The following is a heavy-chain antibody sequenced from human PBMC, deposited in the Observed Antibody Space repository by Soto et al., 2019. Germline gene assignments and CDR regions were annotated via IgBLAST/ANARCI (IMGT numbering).Heavy chain of an antibody. CDR1: CNNVVNNGAA. V-gene: IGHV6-1*01. CDR3: AGTSSLQWYYMDV. Sequence: SPTFTLICAISCNNVVNNGAASISIRKSPSGGLEWLGRTYYRSRWYNDYAVSVRSRITVSADTSKNQFSLHLNSVTPEDTAVYYCAGTSSLQWYYMDVWDKGTTVTVSS. D-gene: IGHD1-7*01. CDR2: TYYRSRWYN. J-gene: IGHJ6*03.